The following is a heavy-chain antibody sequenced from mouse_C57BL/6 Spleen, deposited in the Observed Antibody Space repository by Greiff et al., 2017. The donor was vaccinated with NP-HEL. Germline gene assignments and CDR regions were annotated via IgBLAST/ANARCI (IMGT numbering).Heavy chain of an antibody. CDR1: GYTFTDYY. V-gene: IGHV1-26*01. J-gene: IGHJ3*01. CDR3: ARACGNSWFAY. CDR2: INPNNGGT. D-gene: IGHD2-1*01. Sequence: EVQLQQSGPELVKPGASVKISCKASGYTFTDYYMNWVKQSHGKSLAWIGDINPNNGGTSYNQKFKGKATLTVDKSSSTAYMELRSLTSEDSAVYYCARACGNSWFAYWGQGTLVTVSA.